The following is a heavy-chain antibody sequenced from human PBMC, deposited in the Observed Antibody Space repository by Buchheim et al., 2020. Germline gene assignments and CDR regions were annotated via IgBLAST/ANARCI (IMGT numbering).Heavy chain of an antibody. CDR1: GGSLSTSNC. D-gene: IGHD1-1*01. Sequence: QVQLQESGPGLVKPSGTLSLTCAVSGGSLSTSNCWSWVRQPPGKGLEWIGEICHSGSTYYNPSLKSRVTISLDKSKNQFSPKVNSVTAADTAVYYCARDSLSWNDEFYGMDVWGQGTT. CDR2: ICHSGST. J-gene: IGHJ6*02. CDR3: ARDSLSWNDEFYGMDV. V-gene: IGHV4-4*02.